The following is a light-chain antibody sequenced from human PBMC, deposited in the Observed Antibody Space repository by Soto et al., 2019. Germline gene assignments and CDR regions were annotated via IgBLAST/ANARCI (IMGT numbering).Light chain of an antibody. CDR3: QQSHTNPLT. V-gene: IGKV1-39*01. Sequence: IHMTKSASSLSASVAYSVTISCRASQSISRYLNWYQQKPGKAPKLMIFSASGLQSGVPSRFSGGGNGTEVNLTISSLQLEDFATYYCQQSHTNPLTFGGGTKVDIK. J-gene: IGKJ4*01. CDR1: QSISRY. CDR2: SAS.